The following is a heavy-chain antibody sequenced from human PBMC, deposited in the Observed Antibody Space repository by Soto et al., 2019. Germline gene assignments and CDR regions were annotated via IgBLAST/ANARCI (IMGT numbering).Heavy chain of an antibody. CDR3: ARDRGSNGPYYYYYGMDV. J-gene: IGHJ6*02. D-gene: IGHD5-12*01. CDR2: INPNSGGT. V-gene: IGHV1-2*04. CDR1: GYTFTGYY. Sequence: QVQLVQSGAEVKKPGASVKVSCKASGYTFTGYYLHWVRQAPGQGLEWMGWINPNSGGTNYAQKFQGWVTMTRDTSISTAYMELSRLRSDDTAVYYCARDRGSNGPYYYYYGMDVGGQGTTVTVSS.